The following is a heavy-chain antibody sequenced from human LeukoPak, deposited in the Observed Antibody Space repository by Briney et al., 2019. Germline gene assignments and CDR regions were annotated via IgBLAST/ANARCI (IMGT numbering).Heavy chain of an antibody. CDR2: IYRDDST. D-gene: IGHD1/OR15-1a*01. V-gene: IGHV3-53*01. CDR1: GFTFSNAW. J-gene: IGHJ3*02. CDR3: ARELREHGVFDI. Sequence: GGSLRLSCAVSGFTFSNAWMSWVRQAPGKGLEWVSEIYRDDSTYYAASVKGRFSIFRDNSKNTVYLQMNSLSADDTAVYYCARELREHGVFDIWGQGTMVTVSS.